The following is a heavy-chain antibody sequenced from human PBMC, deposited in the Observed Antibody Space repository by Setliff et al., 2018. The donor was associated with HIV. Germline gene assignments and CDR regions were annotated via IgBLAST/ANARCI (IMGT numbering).Heavy chain of an antibody. Sequence: SETLSLTCSVSGGSVSDTNYYWGWIRQPPGKGLEWIGSIFYSGKTYYNPSLKSRVTISVDTSKNRFSLKVHSVTAADTAVFYCARQEATLKWLLQFDHWGQGALVTVSS. V-gene: IGHV4-39*01. J-gene: IGHJ4*02. CDR2: IFYSGKT. CDR1: GGSVSDTNYY. CDR3: ARQEATLKWLLQFDH. D-gene: IGHD3-3*01.